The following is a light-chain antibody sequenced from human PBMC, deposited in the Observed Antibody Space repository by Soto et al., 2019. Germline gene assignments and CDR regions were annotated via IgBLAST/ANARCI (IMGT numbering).Light chain of an antibody. CDR3: QQSYGTPR. CDR1: QGIGNY. V-gene: IGKV1-39*01. CDR2: AAS. Sequence: DIQMTQSPSAMSASVGDRVTITCRASQGIGNYLLLFQQKPGKAPKLLIYAASSLQSGVPSRFSGSGSGTHFTLTISSLQPEDFATYYCQQSYGTPRFGQGTKVDIK. J-gene: IGKJ1*01.